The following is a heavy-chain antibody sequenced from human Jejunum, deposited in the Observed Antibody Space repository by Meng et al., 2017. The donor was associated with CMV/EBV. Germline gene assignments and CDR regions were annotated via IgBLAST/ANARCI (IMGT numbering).Heavy chain of an antibody. CDR1: GFTFSRYS. V-gene: IGHV3-21*01. CDR2: ITKSSSNT. Sequence: CAASGFTFSRYSMNWVRQAPVKGLEWVSSITKSSSNTYDADSVKGRFTISRDNAKNSLYLQMNSLRAEDTAVYYCARDLWEGFDYWGQGTLVTVSS. D-gene: IGHD1-26*01. J-gene: IGHJ4*02. CDR3: ARDLWEGFDY.